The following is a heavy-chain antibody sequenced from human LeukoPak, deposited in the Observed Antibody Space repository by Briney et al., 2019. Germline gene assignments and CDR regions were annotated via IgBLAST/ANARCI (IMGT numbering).Heavy chain of an antibody. CDR3: AKDGKNYDFWSGYPRIGDY. V-gene: IGHV1-2*02. J-gene: IGHJ4*02. CDR2: LTTHSGAT. D-gene: IGHD3-3*01. CDR1: GYTFTVYY. Sequence: GASVKVCCKGSGYTFTVYYMHWVRHPPGQGLGWMGWLTTHSGATNHAQKFQGRVTMTRDTSISTAYMELSRLRSDDTAVYFCAKDGKNYDFWSGYPRIGDYWGQGTLVTVSS.